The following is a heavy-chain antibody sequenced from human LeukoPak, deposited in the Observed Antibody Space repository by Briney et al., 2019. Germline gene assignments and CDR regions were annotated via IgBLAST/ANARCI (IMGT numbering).Heavy chain of an antibody. Sequence: SETLSLTCTVSGGSISSSSYYWGWIRQPPGKGLEWIGSIYCSGSTYYNPSLKSRVTISVDTSKNQFSLKLSSVTAADTAVYYCARHTITAAPDYWGQGTLVTVSS. V-gene: IGHV4-39*01. J-gene: IGHJ4*02. CDR2: IYCSGST. CDR1: GGSISSSSYY. D-gene: IGHD5-24*01. CDR3: ARHTITAAPDY.